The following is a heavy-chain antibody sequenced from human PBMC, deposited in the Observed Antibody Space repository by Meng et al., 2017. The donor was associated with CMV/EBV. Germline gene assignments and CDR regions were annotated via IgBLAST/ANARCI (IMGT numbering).Heavy chain of an antibody. V-gene: IGHV4-30-4*08. D-gene: IGHD6-13*01. CDR1: GGSISSGDYY. CDR3: ARAQYSSSCDY. CDR2: IYYSGST. J-gene: IGHJ4*02. Sequence: RQESGQGQLRPSQTLSLTCTVSGGSISSGDYYWSWIRQPPGKGLEWIGYIYYSGSTYYTPSLKSRVTISVDTSKNQFSLKLSSVTAADTAVYYCARAQYSSSCDYWGQGTLVTVSS.